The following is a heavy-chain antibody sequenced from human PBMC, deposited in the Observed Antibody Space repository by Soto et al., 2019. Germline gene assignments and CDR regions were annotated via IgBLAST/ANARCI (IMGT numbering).Heavy chain of an antibody. CDR3: ARDQSPSSGWPGMDV. V-gene: IGHV1-2*02. D-gene: IGHD6-19*01. Sequence: QVQLVQSGAEVKKPGASVKVSCKVSGYTFTDYYMHWVRQAPGQGLEWMGWINPNSGGTNYAQKFQGRVTMTRDTSISTAYMELNRLRSDDTAVYYCARDQSPSSGWPGMDVWGQGTTVTVSS. CDR1: GYTFTDYY. CDR2: INPNSGGT. J-gene: IGHJ6*02.